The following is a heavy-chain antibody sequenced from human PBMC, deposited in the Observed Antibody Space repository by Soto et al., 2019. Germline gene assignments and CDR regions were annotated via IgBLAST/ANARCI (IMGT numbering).Heavy chain of an antibody. CDR3: ARGLHERYCTSGFSSPNWVDP. CDR1: GFTFTDYY. J-gene: IGHJ5*02. D-gene: IGHD2-8*01. V-gene: IGHV3-11*01. Sequence: QVQLVESGGGLVRPGGSLRLSCAASGFTFTDYYMNWIRQTPGKGLEWVSYISSSGSVIYYADSVKGRLTISRDNSKNSLYLQMNSLRAEDTAVYYCARGLHERYCTSGFSSPNWVDPWGQGTLVIVSS. CDR2: ISSSGSVI.